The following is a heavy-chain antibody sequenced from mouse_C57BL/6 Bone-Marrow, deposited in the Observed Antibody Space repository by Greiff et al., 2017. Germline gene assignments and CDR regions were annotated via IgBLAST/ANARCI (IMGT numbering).Heavy chain of an antibody. CDR3: ARYRYYGSSLFAY. J-gene: IGHJ3*01. V-gene: IGHV7-3*01. CDR2: IRNKANGYTT. Sequence: EVKVEESGGGLVQPGGSLSLSCAASGFTFTDYYMSWVRQPPGKALEWLGFIRNKANGYTTEYSASVKGRFTISRDNSQSILYLQMNALRAEDSATYYCARYRYYGSSLFAYWGQGTLVTVSA. CDR1: GFTFTDYY. D-gene: IGHD1-1*01.